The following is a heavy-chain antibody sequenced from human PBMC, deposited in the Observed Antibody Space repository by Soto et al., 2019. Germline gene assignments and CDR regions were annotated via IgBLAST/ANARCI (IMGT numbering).Heavy chain of an antibody. CDR1: GFTFRRGS. J-gene: IGHJ4*02. Sequence: PGGALRLSCEAPGFTFRRGSMNWVRPVPGKGLEWVASISSGSSDTWYADSVKGRFIISRDNAQNSLFLQMNTLRPEDTAMYYCARVAYWGPGTQVTVSS. CDR3: ARVAY. CDR2: ISSGSSDT. V-gene: IGHV3-21*01.